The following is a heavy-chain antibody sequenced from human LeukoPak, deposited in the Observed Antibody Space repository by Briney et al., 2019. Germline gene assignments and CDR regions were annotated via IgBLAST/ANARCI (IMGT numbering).Heavy chain of an antibody. CDR2: IYTDGSST. J-gene: IGHJ4*02. Sequence: QAGGSLRLSCAASGFTFSSYAMSWVRQAPGKGLVWVSRIYTDGSSTNYADSVKGRFTISRDNAKNTLFLQMNSLRAEDTAVYYCARGASNRFDYWGQGTLVTVSS. V-gene: IGHV3-74*01. D-gene: IGHD1-14*01. CDR1: GFTFSSYA. CDR3: ARGASNRFDY.